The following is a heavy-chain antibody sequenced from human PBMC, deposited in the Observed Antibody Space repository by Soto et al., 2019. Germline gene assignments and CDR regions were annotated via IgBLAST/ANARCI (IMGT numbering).Heavy chain of an antibody. J-gene: IGHJ4*02. CDR1: GFSFSRYA. Sequence: QVQLVESGGGVVQPGTSLRLSCAASGFSFSRYAMLWVRQAPGKGLEGVAVISHDGKNKDYADSVKGRFTVSRDNSKNTLYLQMDSLRAEDAAVYYCARPLGGGYFDWLSPAYWGQGTLVTVSS. V-gene: IGHV3-30*03. CDR3: ARPLGGGYFDWLSPAY. D-gene: IGHD3-9*01. CDR2: ISHDGKNK.